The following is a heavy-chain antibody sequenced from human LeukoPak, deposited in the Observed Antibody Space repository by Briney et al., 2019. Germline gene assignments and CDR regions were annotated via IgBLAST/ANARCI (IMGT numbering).Heavy chain of an antibody. CDR1: GGSINSYY. Sequence: SETLSLTCTVSGGSINSYYWSWIRQPPGKGLEWIGYIYYSGSTKYNPSLKSRVTISVDTSKNQFSLKLSSVTAADTAVYYCARESHWNYEDYWGQGTLVTVSS. CDR3: ARESHWNYEDY. CDR2: IYYSGST. D-gene: IGHD1-7*01. V-gene: IGHV4-59*01. J-gene: IGHJ4*02.